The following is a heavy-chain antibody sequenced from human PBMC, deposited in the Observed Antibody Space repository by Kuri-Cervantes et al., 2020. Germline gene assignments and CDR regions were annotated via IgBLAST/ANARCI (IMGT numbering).Heavy chain of an antibody. V-gene: IGHV3-30*04. CDR1: GFTFSSYA. D-gene: IGHD1-26*01. CDR2: ISYDGRNK. CDR3: ARDSGSGVKWELLHDY. Sequence: GESLKISCAASGFTFSSYAMHWVRQAPGKGLEWVAIISYDGRNKYYGDSVKGRFTISRDNSKNTLYLQMSGLRAEDTAVYYCARDSGSGVKWELLHDYWGQGTLVTVSS. J-gene: IGHJ4*02.